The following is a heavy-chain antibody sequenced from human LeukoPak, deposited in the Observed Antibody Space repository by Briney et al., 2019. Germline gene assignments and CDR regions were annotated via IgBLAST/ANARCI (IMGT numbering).Heavy chain of an antibody. V-gene: IGHV4-39*07. CDR1: GGSISSSSYY. J-gene: IGHJ4*02. CDR3: ARLGPHLDF. D-gene: IGHD7-27*01. Sequence: SETLSLTCTVSGGSISSSSYYWGWIRQPPGKGLEWIGSISHSGPTSYSPSLKSRVTISVDTSKNQFSLKLTSVTAADTAVYYCARLGPHLDFWGQGTLVTVSS. CDR2: ISHSGPT.